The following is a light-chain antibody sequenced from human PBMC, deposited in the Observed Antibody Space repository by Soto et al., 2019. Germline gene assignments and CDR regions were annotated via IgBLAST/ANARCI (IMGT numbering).Light chain of an antibody. CDR3: QQSHGIPYT. CDR1: QTISSY. V-gene: IGKV1-39*01. Sequence: DIQMTQSPPSLPASVGDRVTITCRASQTISSYLNWYQQKPGKAPKLLIYAASTLQSGVPSRFSGSGSGTDFTLTISSLQPEDFATYYCQQSHGIPYTFGQGTKLESK. J-gene: IGKJ2*01. CDR2: AAS.